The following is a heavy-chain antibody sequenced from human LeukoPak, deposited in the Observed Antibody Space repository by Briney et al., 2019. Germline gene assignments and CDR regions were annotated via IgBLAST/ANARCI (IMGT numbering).Heavy chain of an antibody. CDR1: GFTFSSYN. CDR2: ISSSGSTI. Sequence: PGGSLRLSCAASGFTFSSYNMNWVRQAPGKGLEWVSYISSSGSTIYYADSVKGRFTISRDNAKNSLYLQMNSLRAEDTAVYYCATEVGAAAGKGIDYWGQGTLVTVSS. V-gene: IGHV3-48*04. CDR3: ATEVGAAAGKGIDY. J-gene: IGHJ4*02. D-gene: IGHD6-13*01.